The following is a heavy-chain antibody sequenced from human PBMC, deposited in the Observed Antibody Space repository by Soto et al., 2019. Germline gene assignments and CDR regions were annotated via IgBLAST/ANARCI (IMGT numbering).Heavy chain of an antibody. D-gene: IGHD3-10*01. V-gene: IGHV1-69*06. CDR3: ARRPGDLDY. CDR2: LGPVFGTA. J-gene: IGHJ4*02. CDR1: GGTFSSLA. Sequence: QLQLVQSGAEVKKPGSSVKVSCKASGGTFSSLAISWVRQAPGQGLEWMGGLGPVFGTASYTQKLQDRVTITANKPTSTSDVELSSMRSGNTAVYYCARRPGDLDYWGQGTMVTVSS.